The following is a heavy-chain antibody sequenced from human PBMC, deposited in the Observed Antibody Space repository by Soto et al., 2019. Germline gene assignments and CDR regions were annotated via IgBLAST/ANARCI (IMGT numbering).Heavy chain of an antibody. D-gene: IGHD1-7*01. CDR1: GFTFSSYW. Sequence: GGSLILSCAASGFTFSSYWMSWVRQAPGKGLEWVANIKQDGSEKYYVDSVKGRFTISRDNAKNSLYLQMNSLRAEDTAVYYCARDTWKYVRYYFDYWGQGTLVTVSS. J-gene: IGHJ4*02. V-gene: IGHV3-7*03. CDR2: IKQDGSEK. CDR3: ARDTWKYVRYYFDY.